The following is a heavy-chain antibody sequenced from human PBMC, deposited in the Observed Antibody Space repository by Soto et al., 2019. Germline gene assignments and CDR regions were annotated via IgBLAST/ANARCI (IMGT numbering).Heavy chain of an antibody. CDR3: ARPPYYYDSSGYPHYFDY. V-gene: IGHV3-30-3*01. CDR2: ISYDGSNK. Sequence: QVQLVESGGGVVQPGRSLRLSCAASGFTFSSYAMHWVRQAPGKGLEWVAVISYDGSNKYYADSVKGRFTISRDNSKNTLYLQMNSLRAEDTAVYYCARPPYYYDSSGYPHYFDYWGQGTLVTVSS. CDR1: GFTFSSYA. J-gene: IGHJ4*02. D-gene: IGHD3-22*01.